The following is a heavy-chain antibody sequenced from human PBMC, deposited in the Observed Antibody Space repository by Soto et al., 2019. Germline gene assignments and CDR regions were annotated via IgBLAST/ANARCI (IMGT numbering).Heavy chain of an antibody. Sequence: QSQTLSLTCAISGDSVSSNSAAWNWIRQSPSRGLEWLGRTYYRSKWYNDYAVSVKSRITINPDTSKNQFSLQLNSVTPEDTAVYYCARGGFVKRGSPYYYYMDVWGKGTTVTVSS. J-gene: IGHJ6*03. V-gene: IGHV6-1*01. CDR2: TYYRSKWYN. CDR1: GDSVSSNSAA. D-gene: IGHD3-10*01. CDR3: ARGGFVKRGSPYYYYMDV.